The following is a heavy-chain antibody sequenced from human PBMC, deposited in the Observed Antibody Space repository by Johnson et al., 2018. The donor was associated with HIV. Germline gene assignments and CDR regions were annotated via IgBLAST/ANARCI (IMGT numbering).Heavy chain of an antibody. CDR2: IKSEADGETT. CDR3: ARDFKDSSSWYGAFDI. Sequence: EVQLVESGGGLVKPGGSLRLSCAASGFIFSYTYMTWVRQAPGKGLEWVGRIKSEADGETTDYGAPVKGRFTISRENYKNSFYLHMNSLRAGDTAVYYCARDFKDSSSWYGAFDIWGQGTMVTVSS. D-gene: IGHD6-13*01. V-gene: IGHV3-15*01. CDR1: GFIFSYTY. J-gene: IGHJ3*02.